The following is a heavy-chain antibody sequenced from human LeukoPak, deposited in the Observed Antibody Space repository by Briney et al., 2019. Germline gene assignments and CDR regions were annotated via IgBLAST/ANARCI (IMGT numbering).Heavy chain of an antibody. D-gene: IGHD6-6*01. CDR1: GYTFTSYD. CDR3: AREHSSSSLDY. CDR2: MNPNSGNI. Sequence: GASVNVCCKASGYTFTSYDINWVRQATGQGLEWMGWMNPNSGNIGYAQKFQGRVTITRNTSISTAYMELSSLRSEDTAVYYCAREHSSSSLDYWGQGTLVTVSS. V-gene: IGHV1-8*03. J-gene: IGHJ4*02.